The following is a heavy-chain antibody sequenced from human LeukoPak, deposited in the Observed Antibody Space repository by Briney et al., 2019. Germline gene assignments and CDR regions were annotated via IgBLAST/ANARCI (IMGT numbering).Heavy chain of an antibody. CDR1: GGSISSYY. J-gene: IGHJ4*02. D-gene: IGHD6-13*01. CDR2: IYYSGST. V-gene: IGHV4-59*13. CDR3: ARVQNGYSSSWAFDY. Sequence: SETLSLTCTVSGGSISSYYWSWIRQPPGKGLEWIGYIYYSGSTNYSPSLKSRVTISVDTSKNQFSLKLSSVTAADTAVYYCARVQNGYSSSWAFDYWGQGTLVTVSS.